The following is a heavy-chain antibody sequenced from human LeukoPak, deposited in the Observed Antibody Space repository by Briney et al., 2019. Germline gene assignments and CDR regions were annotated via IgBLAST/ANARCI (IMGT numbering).Heavy chain of an antibody. Sequence: GASVKVSCKVSGYTLTELSMHWVRQAPGKGLEWMGGFDPEDGETIYAQKFQGRVTMTEDTSTDTAYMELSSLRSEDTAVYYCAKDFGGAGSYHCPFDYWGQGTLVTVSS. CDR2: FDPEDGET. CDR1: GYTLTELS. J-gene: IGHJ4*02. CDR3: AKDFGGAGSYHCPFDY. V-gene: IGHV1-24*01. D-gene: IGHD3-10*01.